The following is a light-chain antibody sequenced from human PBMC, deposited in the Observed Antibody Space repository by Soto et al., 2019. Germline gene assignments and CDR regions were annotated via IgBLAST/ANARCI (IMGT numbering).Light chain of an antibody. V-gene: IGLV1-44*01. CDR1: SSNIGGET. CDR3: AAWADSLNGWV. J-gene: IGLJ3*02. Sequence: QSVVTQPPSASGTPGQRVTISCSGSSSNIGGETVNWYQQLPGTAPKLLIHSSNQRPSGVPDRFSGSKSGTSASLAISGLLSEDESDYYCAAWADSLNGWVFGGGTKLTVL. CDR2: SSN.